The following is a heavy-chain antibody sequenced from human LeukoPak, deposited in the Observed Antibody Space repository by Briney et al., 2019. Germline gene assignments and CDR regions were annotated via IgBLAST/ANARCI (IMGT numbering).Heavy chain of an antibody. CDR3: ARSGDDYNNPSFDQ. CDR1: GYTFTGYY. J-gene: IGHJ4*02. D-gene: IGHD5-24*01. Sequence: ASVKVSCKASGYTFTGYYMHWVRQAPGQGLEWMGWINPNSGGTSYAQKFQGRVTMTRDTSITTAYMELSRLRSDDTAVYYCARSGDDYNNPSFDQWGQGTLVSVSS. V-gene: IGHV1-2*02. CDR2: INPNSGGT.